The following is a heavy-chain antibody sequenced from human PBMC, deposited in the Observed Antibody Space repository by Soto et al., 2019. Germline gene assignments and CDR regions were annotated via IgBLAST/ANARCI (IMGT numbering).Heavy chain of an antibody. D-gene: IGHD6-13*01. J-gene: IGHJ5*02. CDR1: GGTFSSYT. V-gene: IGHV1-46*01. Sequence: VSVKVCCKASGGTFSSYTISWVRQAPGQGLEWMAIINPMGGSTNYAQEFQGRVTLTSDTSTSTVYMELSSLRFEDTALFYCARDLAAGDLWGQGTLVTVSS. CDR3: ARDLAAGDL. CDR2: INPMGGST.